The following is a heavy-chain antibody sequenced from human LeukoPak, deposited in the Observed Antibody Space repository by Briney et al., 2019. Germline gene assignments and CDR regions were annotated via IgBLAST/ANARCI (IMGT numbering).Heavy chain of an antibody. J-gene: IGHJ4*02. Sequence: PSETLSLTCTVSGESISSYYWSWIRQPPGKGLEWIGYIYYSGSTNYNPSLKSRVTISVDTSKNQFPLKLSSVTAADTAVYYCARLRGYFDYWGQGTLVTVSS. CDR2: IYYSGST. D-gene: IGHD3-10*01. CDR3: ARLRGYFDY. CDR1: GESISSYY. V-gene: IGHV4-59*01.